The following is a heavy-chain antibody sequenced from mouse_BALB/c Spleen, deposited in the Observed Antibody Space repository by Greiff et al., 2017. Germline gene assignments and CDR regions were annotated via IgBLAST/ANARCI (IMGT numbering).Heavy chain of an antibody. V-gene: IGHV2-5-1*01. CDR2: IWRGGST. D-gene: IGHD2-3*01. Sequence: QVQLQQSGPSLVQPSQSLSITCTVSGFSLTSYGVHWVRQSPGKGLEWLGVIWRGGSTDYNAAFMSRLSITKDNSKSQVFFKMNSLQADDTAIYYCAKSYDGYGSYYFDYWGQGTTLTVSA. CDR1: GFSLTSYG. J-gene: IGHJ2*01. CDR3: AKSYDGYGSYYFDY.